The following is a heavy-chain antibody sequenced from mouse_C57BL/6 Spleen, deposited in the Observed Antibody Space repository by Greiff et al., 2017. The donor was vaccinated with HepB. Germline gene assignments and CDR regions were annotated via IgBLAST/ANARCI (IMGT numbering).Heavy chain of an antibody. CDR3: ERVEVWQGGGALDY. CDR1: GYTFTNYW. CDR2: IDPSDSET. J-gene: IGHJ4*01. Sequence: VQLQQSGAELVRPGSSVKLSCKASGYTFTNYWMHWVKQRPIQGLEWIGNIDPSDSETHYNQKFKDKATLTVDKSSSTAYMQLSSLTSEDSAVYSCERVEVWQGGGALDYLSQGASVTDAS. V-gene: IGHV1-52*01. D-gene: IGHD2-10*02.